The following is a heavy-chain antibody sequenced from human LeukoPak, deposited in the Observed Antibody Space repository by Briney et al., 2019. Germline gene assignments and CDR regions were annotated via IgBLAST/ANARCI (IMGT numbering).Heavy chain of an antibody. J-gene: IGHJ4*02. CDR1: GGSISSSSYY. D-gene: IGHD6-6*01. CDR2: IYYSGST. V-gene: IGHV4-39*01. Sequence: SETLSLTCTVSGGSISSSSYYWGWIRQPPGKGLEWIGSIYYSGSTYYNPSLKSRVTISVDTSKNQFSLKLSSVTAADTAVYYCARIIAASSLFLDYWGQGTLVTVSS. CDR3: ARIIAASSLFLDY.